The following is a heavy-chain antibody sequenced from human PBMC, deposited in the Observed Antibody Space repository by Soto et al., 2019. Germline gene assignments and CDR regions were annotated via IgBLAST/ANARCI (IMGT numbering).Heavy chain of an antibody. V-gene: IGHV3-21*01. CDR3: GKMYYDFWSGYSPHSYYYYMDV. J-gene: IGHJ6*03. D-gene: IGHD3-3*01. Sequence: EVQLVESGGGLVKPGGSLRLSCAASGFTFSSYSMNWVRQAPGKGLEWVSSISSSSSYIYYADSVKGRFTISRDKAKNSLYLQMNSLRAEDTAVYYCGKMYYDFWSGYSPHSYYYYMDVWGKGTTVTVSS. CDR2: ISSSSSYI. CDR1: GFTFSSYS.